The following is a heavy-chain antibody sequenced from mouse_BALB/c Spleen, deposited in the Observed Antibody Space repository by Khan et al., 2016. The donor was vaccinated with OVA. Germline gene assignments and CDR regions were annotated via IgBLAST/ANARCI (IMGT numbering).Heavy chain of an antibody. Sequence: VQLLESGAELVRPGASVKLSCKTSGYIFTSYWIHWVIQRSGQGLEWIAWIYPVTDNTNYNEKFKDKATLTVDKSSSTAYMQLSSLKSEDSAVYFCTREEDLYYFDYWGQGTTLTVSA. CDR1: GYIFTSYW. J-gene: IGHJ2*01. CDR3: TREEDLYYFDY. V-gene: IGHV1S132*01. CDR2: IYPVTDNT.